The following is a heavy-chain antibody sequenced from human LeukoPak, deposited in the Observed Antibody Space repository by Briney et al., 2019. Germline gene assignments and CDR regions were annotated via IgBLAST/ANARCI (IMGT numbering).Heavy chain of an antibody. D-gene: IGHD3-10*01. Sequence: SETLSLTCAASGGSINDYYWSWIRQSSGKGLEWIGYIYYSGSTNYNPSPKSRVTISIDTSKTRFYLSLSSLTAADTAVYYCARGFYNSGTYSGYFQHWGQGTMVTVSS. V-gene: IGHV4-59*01. CDR2: IYYSGST. CDR3: ARGFYNSGTYSGYFQH. J-gene: IGHJ1*01. CDR1: GGSINDYY.